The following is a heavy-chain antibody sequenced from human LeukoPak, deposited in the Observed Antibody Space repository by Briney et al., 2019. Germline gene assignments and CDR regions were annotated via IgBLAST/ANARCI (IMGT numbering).Heavy chain of an antibody. D-gene: IGHD6-19*01. J-gene: IGHJ4*02. Sequence: PGGSLRLSCAASGFTFSNAWMSWVRQAPGKGLEWVGRIKSKTDGGTTDYAAPVKGRFTISRDDSKNTLYLQMNSLRAEDTAVYYCAKNRYSSGWDYFDYWGQGALVTVSS. CDR1: GFTFSNAW. V-gene: IGHV3-15*01. CDR3: AKNRYSSGWDYFDY. CDR2: IKSKTDGGTT.